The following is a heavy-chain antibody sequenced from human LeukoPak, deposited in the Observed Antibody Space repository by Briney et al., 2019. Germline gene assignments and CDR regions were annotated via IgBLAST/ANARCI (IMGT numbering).Heavy chain of an antibody. D-gene: IGHD3-10*01. Sequence: SETLSLTCLVSGGSISSDYWSWIRQPPGQGLEWIGYICCNGRTNYNPSLRSRLTISVDTSKNQFYLKLSSVTAADTAVYYCARSLNLDTYGSGSYYSNWGQGTLVTVSS. CDR1: GGSISSDY. CDR2: ICCNGRT. CDR3: ARSLNLDTYGSGSYYSN. V-gene: IGHV4-59*01. J-gene: IGHJ4*02.